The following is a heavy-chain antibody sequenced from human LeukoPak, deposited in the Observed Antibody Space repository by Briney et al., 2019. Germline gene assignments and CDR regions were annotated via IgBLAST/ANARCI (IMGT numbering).Heavy chain of an antibody. Sequence: GGSLRLSCEASGFTFNTYAMTWVRQAPGKGLEWVSSISTGGGNTYYADSVKGRFTISSDNSKNTLYLQMNSVRAEDTAVYYCAKSPLKWGWEGWFDPWGQGTLVTVSS. D-gene: IGHD7-27*01. CDR3: AKSPLKWGWEGWFDP. J-gene: IGHJ5*02. CDR2: ISTGGGNT. V-gene: IGHV3-23*01. CDR1: GFTFNTYA.